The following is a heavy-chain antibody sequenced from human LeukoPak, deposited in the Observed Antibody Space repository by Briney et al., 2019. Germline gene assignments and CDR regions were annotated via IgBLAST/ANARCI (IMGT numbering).Heavy chain of an antibody. D-gene: IGHD6-19*01. J-gene: IGHJ4*02. CDR3: AGAWRTISGLYDY. V-gene: IGHV3-7*05. CDR1: EFTFSNYW. CDR2: IKQDGSEK. Sequence: GGSLSLSCTASEFTFSNYWMGWGRQAPGKGLEWVANIKQDGSEKYYVDSVKGRFTISRDNAKNSLYLQMNSLRAEDTAVYYCAGAWRTISGLYDYWGQGTLVTVSS.